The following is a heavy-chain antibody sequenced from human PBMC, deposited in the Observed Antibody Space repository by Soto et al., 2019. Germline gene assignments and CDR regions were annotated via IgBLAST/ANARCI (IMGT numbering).Heavy chain of an antibody. D-gene: IGHD3-10*01. CDR3: ARMVRGSTVGYYYYMDV. Sequence: QVQLVQSGAEVKKPGASVKVSCKTSGYTFTSHGISWVRQAPGQGLEWMGWISPYNGDTNYAQKLQGRVSVTTNSSTRTAYMELRSLRSEGTAVYYCARMVRGSTVGYYYYMDVWGKGTTVTVSS. CDR2: ISPYNGDT. CDR1: GYTFTSHG. V-gene: IGHV1-18*01. J-gene: IGHJ6*03.